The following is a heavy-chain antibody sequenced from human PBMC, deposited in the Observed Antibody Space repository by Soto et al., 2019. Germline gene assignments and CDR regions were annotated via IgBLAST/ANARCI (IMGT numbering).Heavy chain of an antibody. CDR1: GFTFSSSW. Sequence: GGSLRLSCAASGFTFSSSWMSWVRQAPGKGLEWVANIKEDGSEIHYVDSVKGRFTISRDNAKNCLYLQMSSLSFEYPVVYYCPGYDWGPPHIRVQRTPVPVSS. D-gene: IGHD3-16*01. J-gene: IGHJ4*02. V-gene: IGHV3-7*04. CDR2: IKEDGSEI. CDR3: PGYDWGPPHI.